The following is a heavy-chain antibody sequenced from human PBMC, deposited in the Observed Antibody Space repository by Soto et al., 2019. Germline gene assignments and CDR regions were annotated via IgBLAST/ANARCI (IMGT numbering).Heavy chain of an antibody. CDR1: GITFSSHS. J-gene: IGHJ4*02. CDR2: ISSSKTT. V-gene: IGHV3-48*02. Sequence: DVQLVESGGGLVQPGESLRLSCTASGITFSSHSMNWVRQAPGKGLEWLSYISSSKTTYADSVKGRFTISRDNAKNSVYLQMNSLRDEDTAVYYCVGDQDVHTPMVHGNYWGRGTRVTVSS. D-gene: IGHD5-18*01. CDR3: VGDQDVHTPMVHGNY.